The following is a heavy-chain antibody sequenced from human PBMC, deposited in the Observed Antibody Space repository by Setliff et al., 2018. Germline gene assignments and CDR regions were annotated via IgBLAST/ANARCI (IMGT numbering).Heavy chain of an antibody. V-gene: IGHV5-51*01. Sequence: PGESLKISCKGSGYSFTSYWIGWVRQTPGKGLEWMGIIYPGDSDTRYSPSFQGQVTISADKSISTAYLQWSSLKASDTAMYYCARQRYYCDSSGYYFDAFDIWGQGTMVTVSS. CDR2: IYPGDSDT. CDR1: GYSFTSYW. CDR3: ARQRYYCDSSGYYFDAFDI. J-gene: IGHJ3*02. D-gene: IGHD3-22*01.